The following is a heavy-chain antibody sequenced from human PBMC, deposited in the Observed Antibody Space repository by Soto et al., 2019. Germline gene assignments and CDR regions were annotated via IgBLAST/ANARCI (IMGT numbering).Heavy chain of an antibody. CDR1: GYTFTSYA. CDR3: ARGSSWSYFDY. D-gene: IGHD6-13*01. Sequence: QVQLVQSGAEVKKPGASVKVSCRASGYTFTSYAIHWVRQAPGQRPEWMGWINTANDNTKYSQKFQGRVTITRDTSASIVYMDPSSLRSEDTAVYYCARGSSWSYFDYWGQGTLVTVSS. J-gene: IGHJ4*02. V-gene: IGHV1-3*04. CDR2: INTANDNT.